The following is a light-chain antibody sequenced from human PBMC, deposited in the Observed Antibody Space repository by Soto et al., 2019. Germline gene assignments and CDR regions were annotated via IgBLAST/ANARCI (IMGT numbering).Light chain of an antibody. V-gene: IGKV3-15*01. J-gene: IGKJ4*01. Sequence: DIVMTQSPATLSVSPGERATISCRASQSVSNNFAWYQHKPGQAPRLLIYAASTMATGIPARFSGSGSGTEFTLTISSLQSEDVAVYYCQQYNNSPRTFGRGTKVEIK. CDR3: QQYNNSPRT. CDR1: QSVSNN. CDR2: AAS.